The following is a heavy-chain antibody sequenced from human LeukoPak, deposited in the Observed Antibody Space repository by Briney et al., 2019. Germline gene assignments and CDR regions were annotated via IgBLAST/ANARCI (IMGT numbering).Heavy chain of an antibody. CDR3: ARMYYYDSSGYYSQGNWFDP. Sequence: SVKVSCKASGGTFSSYAISWVRQAPGQGLEWMGRIIPILGIANYAQKFQGRVTITADKSTSTAYMELSSLRSEDTAVYYCARMYYYDSSGYYSQGNWFDPWGQGTLVTVSS. D-gene: IGHD3-22*01. V-gene: IGHV1-69*04. CDR2: IIPILGIA. CDR1: GGTFSSYA. J-gene: IGHJ5*02.